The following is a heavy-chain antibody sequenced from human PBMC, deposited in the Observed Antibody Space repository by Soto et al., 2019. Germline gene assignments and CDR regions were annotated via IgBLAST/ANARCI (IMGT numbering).Heavy chain of an antibody. CDR1: GASISTSSDF. Sequence: QLQLQESGPGLVRSSETLSLTCSVSGASISTSSDFWGWIRQAHGKGLEWIGNVYQSGTTRLNPSFKSGVSKYVDRSNNQFALELNSATAADRAVYYCARQPESTSYFHYWGQGILVTVSS. V-gene: IGHV4-39*01. J-gene: IGHJ4*02. CDR2: VYQSGTT. CDR3: ARQPESTSYFHY. D-gene: IGHD2-2*01.